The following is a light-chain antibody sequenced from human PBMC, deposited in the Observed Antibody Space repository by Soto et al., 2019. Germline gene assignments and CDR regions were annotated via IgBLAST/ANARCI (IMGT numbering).Light chain of an antibody. Sequence: EILMTQSPATLSVSPGEGLTLSCRASQSISRTLAWYQQRPGQAPRLLIYGASSRATGVPARFSGSGSGTDFTLTISSLEPEDSAVYYCQQRHMWPITFGQGTRLEI. CDR3: QQRHMWPIT. J-gene: IGKJ5*01. CDR1: QSISRT. CDR2: GAS. V-gene: IGKV3-15*01.